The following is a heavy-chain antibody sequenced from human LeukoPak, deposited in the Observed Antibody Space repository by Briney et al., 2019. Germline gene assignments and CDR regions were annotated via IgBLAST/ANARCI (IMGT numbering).Heavy chain of an antibody. CDR3: ARSPSAAARLDN. CDR2: IYTRGNT. CDR1: GGSISSSSYF. Sequence: SETLSLTCTVSGGSISSSSYFWSWIRQPAGKGLEWIGRIYTRGNTNYNPSLKSRVTTSVDTSKNQFSLKLSSVTAADTAMYYCARSPSAAARLDNWGQGILVTVSS. D-gene: IGHD6-6*01. J-gene: IGHJ4*02. V-gene: IGHV4-61*02.